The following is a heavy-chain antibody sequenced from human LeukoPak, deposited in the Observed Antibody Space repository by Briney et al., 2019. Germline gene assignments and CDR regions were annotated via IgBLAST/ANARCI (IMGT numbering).Heavy chain of an antibody. J-gene: IGHJ4*02. V-gene: IGHV7-4-1*02. D-gene: IGHD3-22*01. CDR1: GYTFISCA. Sequence: SVKVSCKASGYTFISCAINWVQQAPGQGLEYMGWIDTKTGNPTYAQGLTGRFVFSLDTSVSTAYLQISSLKAEDTAVYYCAIHPSDSSGYFSYWGQGALVTVSS. CDR3: AIHPSDSSGYFSY. CDR2: IDTKTGNP.